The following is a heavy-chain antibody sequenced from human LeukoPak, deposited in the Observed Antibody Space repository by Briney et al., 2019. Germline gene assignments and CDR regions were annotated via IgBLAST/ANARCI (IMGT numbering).Heavy chain of an antibody. CDR2: ISSGSSYI. CDR3: ARDIAAYSYGFDY. D-gene: IGHD5-18*01. J-gene: IGHJ4*02. Sequence: GVTLRHSCAASGFTFSSYSMKWVRQAPGKGLEWVSSISSGSSYIYYADSVKGRFTISRDNAKNLLYLQMNSLRAEDTAVYYCARDIAAYSYGFDYWGQGTLVTVSS. CDR1: GFTFSSYS. V-gene: IGHV3-21*01.